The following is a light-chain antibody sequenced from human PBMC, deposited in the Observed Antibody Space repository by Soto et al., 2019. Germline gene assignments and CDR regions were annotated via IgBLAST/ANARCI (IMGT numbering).Light chain of an antibody. CDR1: QPISNY. CDR3: QQTYDAPPWT. CDR2: VAS. V-gene: IGKV1-39*01. J-gene: IGKJ1*01. Sequence: DTQMTQSPSSLSASVGDRVTITCRASQPISNYLNWYQQKPGKAPKLLIYVASSLQSGVPSRFIGSRSGTDFTLTISSLQPEDFATYFCQQTYDAPPWTFGQGTKVEIK.